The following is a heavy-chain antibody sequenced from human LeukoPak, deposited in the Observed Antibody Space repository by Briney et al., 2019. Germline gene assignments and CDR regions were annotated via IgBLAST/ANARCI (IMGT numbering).Heavy chain of an antibody. CDR1: GYTFSDYG. V-gene: IGHV1-18*01. D-gene: IGHD2-21*02. J-gene: IGHJ3*02. CDR3: ARDLGYCGGDCWFDTFYI. Sequence: ASVKVSCKASGYTFSDYGFSWARQAPGQGLEWMGWISDYNGDTNYGQKFQGRVTMTTDTSTSTAYMVLRSLRSDDTAVYYCARDLGYCGGDCWFDTFYIWGHGTKVTVSS. CDR2: ISDYNGDT.